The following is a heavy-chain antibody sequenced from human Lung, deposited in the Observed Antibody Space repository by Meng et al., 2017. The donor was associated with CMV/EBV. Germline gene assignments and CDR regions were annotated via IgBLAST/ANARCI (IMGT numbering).Heavy chain of an antibody. CDR2: INHSGST. Sequence: SETLSLTCAVYGGSFSGYYWSWIRQPPGKGLEWIGEINHSGSTNYNPSLKSRVTISVDTSKKQFSLKLSSVTAADTAVYYCARYDFWSGYVYWGQGTLVTVSS. CDR1: GGSFSGYY. V-gene: IGHV4-34*01. CDR3: ARYDFWSGYVY. J-gene: IGHJ4*02. D-gene: IGHD3-3*01.